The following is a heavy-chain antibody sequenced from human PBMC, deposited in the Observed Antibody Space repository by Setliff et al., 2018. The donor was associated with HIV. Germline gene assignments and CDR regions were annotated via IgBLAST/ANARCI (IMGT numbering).Heavy chain of an antibody. V-gene: IGHV3-23*03. D-gene: IGHD6-19*01. Sequence: PGGSLRLSCAASGFTFNYYAMSWVRQAPGKGLEYISLVYSGGSRTYYADSVQGRFTISRDNSKKTLYLQMNSLRAEDTAVYYCAKDLAGYSSGSYFDYWGQGSLVTVSS. J-gene: IGHJ4*02. CDR2: VYSGGSRT. CDR3: AKDLAGYSSGSYFDY. CDR1: GFTFNYYA.